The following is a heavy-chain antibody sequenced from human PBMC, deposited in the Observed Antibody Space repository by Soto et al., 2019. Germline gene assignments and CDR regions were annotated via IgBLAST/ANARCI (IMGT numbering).Heavy chain of an antibody. CDR1: GGSFSGYY. CDR3: ARQCRGVTCHWFVP. CDR2: INHSGST. V-gene: IGHV4-34*01. Sequence: PSETLSLTCAVYGGSFSGYYWSWIRQPPGKGLEWIGEINHSGSTNYNPSPKSRVTISVDMSKNHFSLTLTSVTAADTVVYYCARQCRGVTCHWFVPWGQGTLVTVSS. J-gene: IGHJ5*02. D-gene: IGHD2-15*01.